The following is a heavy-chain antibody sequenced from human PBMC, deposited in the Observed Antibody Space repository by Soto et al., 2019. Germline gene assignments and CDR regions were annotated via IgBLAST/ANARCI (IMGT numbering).Heavy chain of an antibody. D-gene: IGHD3-10*01. J-gene: IGHJ6*02. Sequence: SETLSLTCTVSGGSISSGGYYWSWIRQHPGKGLEWIGYIYYSGSTNYNPSLKSRVTISVDTSKNQFSLKLSSATAADTAVYYCARLRDYYGSGRPPLYYYYGMDVWGQGTTVTVSS. CDR1: GGSISSGGYY. V-gene: IGHV4-61*08. CDR2: IYYSGST. CDR3: ARLRDYYGSGRPPLYYYYGMDV.